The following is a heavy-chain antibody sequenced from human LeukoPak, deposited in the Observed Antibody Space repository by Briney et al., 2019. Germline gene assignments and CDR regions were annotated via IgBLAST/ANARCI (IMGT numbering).Heavy chain of an antibody. J-gene: IGHJ4*02. CDR1: GFSFISYG. D-gene: IGHD4-17*01. CDR3: AKRPSDYGDYVSHFDY. Sequence: GGSLRLSCAASGFSFISYGMHWVRQAPGKGLEWVGVISDDGRRKDYADSVKGRFTISRDNSKDTLYLQMNSLRAEDTAVYYCAKRPSDYGDYVSHFDYWGQGTLVTVSS. V-gene: IGHV3-30*18. CDR2: ISDDGRRK.